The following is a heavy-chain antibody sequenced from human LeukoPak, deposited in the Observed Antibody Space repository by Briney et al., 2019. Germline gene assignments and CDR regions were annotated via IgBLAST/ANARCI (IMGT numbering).Heavy chain of an antibody. V-gene: IGHV3-33*01. CDR1: GFTFSSYG. Sequence: SGGSLRLSCAASGFTFSSYGMHWVRQAPGKGLEWVAVIWYDGSNKYYADSVKGRFTISRDNSKNTLYLQMNSLRAEDTAVYYCAREKGEDTAMVTGDAFDIWGQGTMVTVSS. CDR2: IWYDGSNK. D-gene: IGHD5-18*01. CDR3: AREKGEDTAMVTGDAFDI. J-gene: IGHJ3*02.